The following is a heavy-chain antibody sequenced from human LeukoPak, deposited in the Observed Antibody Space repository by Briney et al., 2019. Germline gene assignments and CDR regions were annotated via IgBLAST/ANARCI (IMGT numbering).Heavy chain of an antibody. CDR2: ISYDGSNK. CDR1: GFTFSSYA. D-gene: IGHD2-2*02. V-gene: IGHV3-30-3*01. CDR3: ARARADIVVVPAAIHYYYYGMDV. J-gene: IGHJ6*02. Sequence: GGSLRLSCAASGFTFSSYAMHWVRQAPGKGLEWVAVISYDGSNKYYADSVNGRFTISRDNSKNTLYLQMNSLRAEDTAVYYCARARADIVVVPAAIHYYYYGMDVWGQGTTVTVSS.